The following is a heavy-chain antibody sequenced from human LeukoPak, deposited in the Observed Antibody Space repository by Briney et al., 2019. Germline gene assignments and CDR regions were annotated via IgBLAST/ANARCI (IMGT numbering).Heavy chain of an antibody. V-gene: IGHV1-3*01. CDR2: INAGSGKT. Sequence: ASVKVSCKASGYTFTSYAMHWVRQAPGQALEWMGWINAGSGKTKYSQRFQDRVTITRDTSASTAYMELSSLRSEDTAIYYCARPYADSGGTLGYWGQGTLVTVSS. J-gene: IGHJ4*02. CDR3: ARPYADSGGTLGY. CDR1: GYTFTSYA. D-gene: IGHD4-17*01.